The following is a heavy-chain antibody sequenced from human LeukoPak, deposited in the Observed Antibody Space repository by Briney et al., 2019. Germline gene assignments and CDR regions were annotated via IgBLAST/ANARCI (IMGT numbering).Heavy chain of an antibody. Sequence: SETLSLTCTVSGGSISSYYWSWIRQPPGKGLEWIGYIYYSGSTNYNPSLKSRVTISVDTSKNQFSLKLSSVTAADTAVYYCARSAMVRGVIWGQGTLVTVSS. CDR3: ARSAMVRGVI. CDR2: IYYSGST. D-gene: IGHD3-10*01. V-gene: IGHV4-59*08. J-gene: IGHJ4*02. CDR1: GGSISSYY.